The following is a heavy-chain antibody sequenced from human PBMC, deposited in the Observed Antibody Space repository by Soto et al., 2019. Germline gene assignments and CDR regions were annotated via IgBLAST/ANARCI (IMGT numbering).Heavy chain of an antibody. D-gene: IGHD2-21*01. CDR2: IYHSGST. V-gene: IGHV4-30-2*01. CDR1: GGSISSGGYS. Sequence: QLQLQESGSGLVKPSQTQSLTCAVSGGSISSGGYSWSWIRQPPGKGLEWIGYIYHSGSTYYNPSLKSRVTISVDRSKNQFSLKLSSVTAADSAVYYCAGVRGPYCGGECYPPTPNWFDPWGQGTLVTVSS. J-gene: IGHJ5*02. CDR3: AGVRGPYCGGECYPPTPNWFDP.